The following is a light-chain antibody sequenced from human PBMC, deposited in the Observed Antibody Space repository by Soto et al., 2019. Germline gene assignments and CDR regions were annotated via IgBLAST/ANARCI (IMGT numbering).Light chain of an antibody. Sequence: DLQMTQSPSSLSASVGDRVTITCRASQGISSWLAWYQQKPEKAPKSLIYASSSLQSGVPSRFSGSRFGTQFTLTISSLQPEDFAVYYCQQYGSSPPYTFGQGTKLEIK. J-gene: IGKJ2*01. CDR3: QQYGSSPPYT. CDR2: ASS. V-gene: IGKV1D-16*01. CDR1: QGISSW.